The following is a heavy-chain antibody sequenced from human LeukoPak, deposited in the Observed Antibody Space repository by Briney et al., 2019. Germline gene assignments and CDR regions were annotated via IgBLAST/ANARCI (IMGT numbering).Heavy chain of an antibody. CDR1: GFTFSTFS. CDR2: IHEHSSEN. J-gene: IGHJ6*04. V-gene: IGHV3-7*01. CDR3: AELGITMIGGV. Sequence: GGSLRLSCAASGFTFSTFSMSWVRQAPGKGLEWVASIHEHSSENYYVDSVKGRFTISRDNAKNSLYLQMNSLRAEDTAVYYCAELGITMIGGVWGKGTTVTISS. D-gene: IGHD3-10*02.